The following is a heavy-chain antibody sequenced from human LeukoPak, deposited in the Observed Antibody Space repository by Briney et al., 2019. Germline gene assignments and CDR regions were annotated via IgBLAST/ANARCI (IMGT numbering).Heavy chain of an antibody. D-gene: IGHD3-16*02. CDR1: GFTFSSYS. V-gene: IGHV3-48*02. CDR3: ARLYVWGSSRTFDY. CDR2: ISSSSSTI. J-gene: IGHJ4*02. Sequence: QAGGSLRLSCAASGFTFSSYSMNWVRLAPGKGLEWVSYISSSSSTIYYADSVKGRFTISRDNAKNSLYLQMNSLRDEDTAVYYCARLYVWGSSRTFDYWGQGTLVTVSS.